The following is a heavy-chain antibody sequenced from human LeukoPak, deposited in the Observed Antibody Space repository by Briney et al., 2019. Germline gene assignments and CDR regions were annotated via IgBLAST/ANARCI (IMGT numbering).Heavy chain of an antibody. Sequence: GSLRLSCAASGFTFSSYSMNWVRQAPGKGLEWVASISSSSSYIYYADSVKGRFTISRDNAKNSLYLQMNSLRAEDTAVYYCARLRYYYDSSGYYHWGQGTLVTVSS. CDR1: GFTFSSYS. CDR2: ISSSSSYI. J-gene: IGHJ5*02. V-gene: IGHV3-21*04. CDR3: ARLRYYYDSSGYYH. D-gene: IGHD3-22*01.